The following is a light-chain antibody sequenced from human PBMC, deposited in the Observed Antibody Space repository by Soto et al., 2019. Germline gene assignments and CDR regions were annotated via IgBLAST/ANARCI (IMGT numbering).Light chain of an antibody. Sequence: QSVLTQPPSASGTPGQRVTISCSGSSSNIGSNTVNWYRQLPVTAPKLLIYTDDQRPSGVPDRFSGSKSGTSASLAISGLQSEDEADYYCSSYAGRTLYVFGTGTKLTVL. CDR2: TDD. CDR1: SSNIGSNT. CDR3: SSYAGRTLYV. J-gene: IGLJ1*01. V-gene: IGLV1-44*01.